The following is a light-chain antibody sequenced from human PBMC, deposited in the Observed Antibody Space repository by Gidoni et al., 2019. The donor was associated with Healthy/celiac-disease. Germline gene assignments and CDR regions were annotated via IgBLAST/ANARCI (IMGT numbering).Light chain of an antibody. V-gene: IGLV2-14*01. J-gene: IGLJ2*01. CDR2: EVS. CDR3: SSYTSRSTPL. CDR1: SSDVGGYNY. Sequence: QSALTQPASVSGSPGQSITISCTGTSSDVGGYNYVSWYQQHPGKAPKLMIYEVSNRPSGVSNRFSGSKSGNTASLTISGLQAEDEADYYCSSYTSRSTPLVGGGTKLTVL.